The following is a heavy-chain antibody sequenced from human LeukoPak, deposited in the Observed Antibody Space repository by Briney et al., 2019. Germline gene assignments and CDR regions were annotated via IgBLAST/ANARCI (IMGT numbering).Heavy chain of an antibody. CDR3: ARAYGSGSFDDAFDI. CDR2: ISSSGSTI. V-gene: IGHV3-48*03. J-gene: IGHJ3*02. D-gene: IGHD3-10*01. Sequence: GGSLRLSCAASGFTFSSYEMNWVRQAPGKGLECISYISSSGSTIYYADSVKGRFTISRDNAKNSLYLQMNSLRAEDSAVYYCARAYGSGSFDDAFDIWGQGTMVTVSS. CDR1: GFTFSSYE.